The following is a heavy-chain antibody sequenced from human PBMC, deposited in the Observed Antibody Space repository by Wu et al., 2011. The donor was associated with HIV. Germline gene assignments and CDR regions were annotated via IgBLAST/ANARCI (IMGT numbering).Heavy chain of an antibody. Sequence: VQLVQSGAEVKKPGESLKISCKGSGYSFITYWIAWVRQMPGKGLEWMGIIYPGDSETRYSPSFQGQVTFSADKSISTAYLQWHSLKASDTAMYYCARPGPIGAYNWFDPWGQGTLVTVSS. V-gene: IGHV5-51*01. CDR1: GYSFITYW. CDR2: IYPGDSET. J-gene: IGHJ5*02. D-gene: IGHD3-16*01. CDR3: ARPGPIGAYNWFDP.